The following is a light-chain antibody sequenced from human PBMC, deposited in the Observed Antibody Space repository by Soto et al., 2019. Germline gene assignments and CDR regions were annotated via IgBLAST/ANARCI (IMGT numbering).Light chain of an antibody. CDR2: GAS. Sequence: EIVLTQSPGTLSLSPGEGATLSCMASQSVSSSYIAWYQQRPGQTPSLLIYGASTRATGIPERFSGSGSGTHFTLTISRLEPGDFAXYYCQHFGGTTFTFGQGTRLEIK. CDR3: QHFGGTTFT. J-gene: IGKJ5*01. V-gene: IGKV3-20*01. CDR1: QSVSSSY.